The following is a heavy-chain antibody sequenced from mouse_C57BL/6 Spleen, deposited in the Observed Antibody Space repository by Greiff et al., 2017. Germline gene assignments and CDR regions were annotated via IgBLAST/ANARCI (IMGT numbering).Heavy chain of an antibody. V-gene: IGHV1-74*01. CDR3: AMEGAITTVVAKGWFAY. Sequence: VQLQQPGAELVKPGASVKVSCKASGYTFTSYWMHWVKQRPGQGLEWIGRIHPSDSDPNYNQKFKGKATLTVDKSSSTAYMQLSSLTSEDSAVYYCAMEGAITTVVAKGWFAYWGQVTLVTVSA. J-gene: IGHJ3*01. CDR1: GYTFTSYW. CDR2: IHPSDSDP. D-gene: IGHD1-1*01.